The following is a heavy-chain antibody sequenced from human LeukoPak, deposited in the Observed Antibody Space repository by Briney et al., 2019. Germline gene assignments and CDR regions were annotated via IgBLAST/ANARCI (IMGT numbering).Heavy chain of an antibody. CDR2: ISSSGSTI. J-gene: IGHJ6*02. Sequence: GGSLRLSCAASGFTFSDYYMSWIRQAPGKGLEWVSYISSSGSTIYYADSVKGRFTISRDNAKNSLYLQMNSLRAEDTAVYYCARDRPLASAYYYYYGMDVWGQGTTVTVSS. D-gene: IGHD6-13*01. CDR3: ARDRPLASAYYYYYGMDV. V-gene: IGHV3-11*04. CDR1: GFTFSDYY.